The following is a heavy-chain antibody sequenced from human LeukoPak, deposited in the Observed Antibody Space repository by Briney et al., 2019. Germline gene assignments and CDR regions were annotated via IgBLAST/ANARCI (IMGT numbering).Heavy chain of an antibody. CDR3: ARESDCWSGSHYYYYYMDV. D-gene: IGHD3-3*01. CDR2: SYYSGST. V-gene: IGHV4-30-4*08. CDR1: GGSISSGDYY. J-gene: IGHJ6*03. Sequence: SQTLSLTCTVSGGSISSGDYYWSWIRQPPGKGLEWIAYSYYSGSTYYNPSLKSRVTISVDTSKNQFSLKLSSVTAADTAVYYCARESDCWSGSHYYYYYMDVWGKGTTVTVSS.